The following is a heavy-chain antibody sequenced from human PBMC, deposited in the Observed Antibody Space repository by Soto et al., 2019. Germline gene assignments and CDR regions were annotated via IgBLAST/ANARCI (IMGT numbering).Heavy chain of an antibody. J-gene: IGHJ6*02. Sequence: GGSLRLSCAASGFTFSSYAMTWVRQAPGKGLEWVAVISYDGTNKHYADSVKGRFTISRDNSKNTLYLQMNFLRAEDTAVYYCARILYSEYEIDYYYGMDVWGQGTPVTVSS. V-gene: IGHV3-30-3*01. CDR2: ISYDGTNK. CDR1: GFTFSSYA. D-gene: IGHD3-16*01. CDR3: ARILYSEYEIDYYYGMDV.